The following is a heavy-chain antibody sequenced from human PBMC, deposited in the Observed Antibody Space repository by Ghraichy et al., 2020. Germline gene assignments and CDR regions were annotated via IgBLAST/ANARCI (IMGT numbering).Heavy chain of an antibody. CDR1: GFTVSSNY. D-gene: IGHD4-11*01. CDR2: IYSGGST. J-gene: IGHJ4*02. CDR3: ARALNDYSNPLLFDY. V-gene: IGHV3-53*04. Sequence: GGSLRLSCAASGFTVSSNYMSWVRQAPGKGLEWVSVIYSGGSTYYADSVKGRFTISRHNSKNTLYLQMNSLRAEDTAVYYCARALNDYSNPLLFDYWGQGTLVTVSS.